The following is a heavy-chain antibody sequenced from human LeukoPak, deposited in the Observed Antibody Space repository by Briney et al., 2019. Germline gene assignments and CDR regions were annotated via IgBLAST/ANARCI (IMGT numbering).Heavy chain of an antibody. D-gene: IGHD2-2*01. J-gene: IGHJ5*02. CDR1: GGSISSYY. V-gene: IGHV4-4*09. Sequence: PSETLSLTCTVSGGSISSYYWSWIRQPPGKGLEWIGYIYTSGSTNYNPSLKSRVTISVDTSKNQFSLKLSSVTAADTAVYYCARGYCSSTSCQGWFDPWGQGTLVTVSS. CDR3: ARGYCSSTSCQGWFDP. CDR2: IYTSGST.